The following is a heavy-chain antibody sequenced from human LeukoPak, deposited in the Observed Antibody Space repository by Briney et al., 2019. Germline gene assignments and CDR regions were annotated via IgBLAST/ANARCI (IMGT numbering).Heavy chain of an antibody. D-gene: IGHD2/OR15-2a*01. CDR2: INPSGGSI. Sequence: ASVKVSCKASGYTCTSYYMHWVCQAPGQGLEWMGIINPSGGSISYAQKFQGRVTMTRDTSTSTVYMEMSSLRSDDTAVYYCARGENTWRNWLDPWGLGTLVTVSS. CDR1: GYTCTSYY. J-gene: IGHJ5*02. CDR3: ARGENTWRNWLDP. V-gene: IGHV1-46*01.